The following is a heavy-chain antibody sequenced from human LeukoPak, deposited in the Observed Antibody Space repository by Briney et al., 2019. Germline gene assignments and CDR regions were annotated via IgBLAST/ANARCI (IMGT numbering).Heavy chain of an antibody. J-gene: IGHJ4*02. CDR3: AGGEDPDY. CDR1: GVSFSGYN. V-gene: IGHV4-34*01. Sequence: SETLSLTCAVYGVSFSGYNWSWIRQPPGKGLEWIGEINHSGSTNYNPSLKRRVTISVDTTKNQFSQQRSSMTAADTAEYYCAGGEDPDYWGQGTLVTVSS. CDR2: INHSGST.